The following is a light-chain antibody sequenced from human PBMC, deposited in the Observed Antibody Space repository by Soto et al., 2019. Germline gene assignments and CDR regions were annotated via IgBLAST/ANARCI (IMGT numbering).Light chain of an antibody. CDR1: QSVDRY. CDR2: DAY. V-gene: IGKV3-11*01. J-gene: IGKJ2*02. Sequence: EVVLTQSTETRSLSPGETATLSCRASQSVDRYVAWYQQKLGQAPRLLIYDAYTRATGVGDRFTGSGSATDFSLTITSLEPEDFAVYYCQQRGKWPSTFGPGTKVDIK. CDR3: QQRGKWPST.